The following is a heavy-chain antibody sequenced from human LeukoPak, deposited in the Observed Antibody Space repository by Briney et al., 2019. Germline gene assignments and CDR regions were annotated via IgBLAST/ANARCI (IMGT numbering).Heavy chain of an antibody. CDR1: GYTFTGYY. Sequence: ASVTVSCKASGYTFTGYYMHWVRQAPGQGLEWMGWINPNSGGTNYAQEFQGRVPMTRDTSISTAYMELSRLRSDDTAVYYCARDPSPCTSCYRTWFDPWGQGTLVTVSS. CDR3: ARDPSPCTSCYRTWFDP. V-gene: IGHV1-2*02. D-gene: IGHD2-2*01. J-gene: IGHJ5*02. CDR2: INPNSGGT.